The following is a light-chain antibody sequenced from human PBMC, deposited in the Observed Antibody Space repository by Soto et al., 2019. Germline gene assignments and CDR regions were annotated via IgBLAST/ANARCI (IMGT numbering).Light chain of an antibody. V-gene: IGKV3-15*01. Sequence: EIVMTQSPATLSVSPGGSATLSCRASQHVSSNFAWYRQKPGQAPTLLIYRASTRATGIPARFSGSGSGTEFTLALSSLQSEDFAVYYCQQYNNWPYTFGQGTKLEIK. CDR2: RAS. CDR3: QQYNNWPYT. CDR1: QHVSSN. J-gene: IGKJ2*01.